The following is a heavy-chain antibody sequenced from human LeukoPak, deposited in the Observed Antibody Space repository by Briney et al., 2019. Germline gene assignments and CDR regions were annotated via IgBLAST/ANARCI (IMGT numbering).Heavy chain of an antibody. V-gene: IGHV3-11*04. CDR1: GFTFSDFY. D-gene: IGHD5-18*01. Sequence: GGSLRLSCAASGFTFSDFYMSWIRQAPGKGLEWVSYISSSASDIYYADSVKGRFTMSRDNAKNSLYLQMNSLRAEDTAVYYCARGRYSYGYYYMDVWGKGTTVTVSS. CDR2: ISSSASDI. J-gene: IGHJ6*03. CDR3: ARGRYSYGYYYMDV.